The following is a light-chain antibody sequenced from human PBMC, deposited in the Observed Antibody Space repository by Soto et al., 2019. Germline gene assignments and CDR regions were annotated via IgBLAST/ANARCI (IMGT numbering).Light chain of an antibody. CDR3: QQSHSPPLT. Sequence: DIQMTQSPSSLSASVGDRVTITCRASQSISNFLNWYQQKPGKAPKLLIFAASSLQSGVPSRFSGGGSGTDFTLTISSLQPEDFASYYCQQSHSPPLTFGGGTKVEIK. V-gene: IGKV1-39*01. CDR1: QSISNF. J-gene: IGKJ4*01. CDR2: AAS.